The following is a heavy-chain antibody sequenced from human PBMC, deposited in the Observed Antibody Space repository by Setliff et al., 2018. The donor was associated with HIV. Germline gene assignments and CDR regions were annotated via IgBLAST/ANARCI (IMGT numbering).Heavy chain of an antibody. CDR1: GFTSSSFE. D-gene: IGHD1-26*01. CDR3: ARERIRGTFDI. CDR2: ISSSGNDI. V-gene: IGHV3-48*03. J-gene: IGHJ3*02. Sequence: PGGSLRLSCVASGFTSSSFEMNWVRQAPGKGLEWVAYISSSGNDIYYADSVRGRFTISRDNAKNSLYLQMNSLRAEDTAVYYCARERIRGTFDIWGQGTMVTVSS.